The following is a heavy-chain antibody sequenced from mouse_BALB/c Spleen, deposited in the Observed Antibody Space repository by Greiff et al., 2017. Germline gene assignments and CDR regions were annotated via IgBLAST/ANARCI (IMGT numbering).Heavy chain of an antibody. CDR3: ERLIHYYYAMDY. CDR1: GFAFSSYD. V-gene: IGHV5-12-1*01. CDR2: ISSGGGST. D-gene: IGHD1-2*01. J-gene: IGHJ4*01. Sequence: DVHLVESGGGLVKPGGSLKLSCAASGFAFSSYDMSWVRQTPEKRLEWVAYISSGGGSTYYPDTVKGRFTISRDNAKNTLYLQMSSLKSEDTAMYYCERLIHYYYAMDYWGQGTSVTVSS.